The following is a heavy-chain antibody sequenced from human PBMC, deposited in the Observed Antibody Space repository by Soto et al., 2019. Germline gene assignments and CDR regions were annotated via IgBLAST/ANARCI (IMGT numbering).Heavy chain of an antibody. CDR3: ARSQGGSSSLDIYYYYYYGMDV. D-gene: IGHD2-15*01. CDR2: VIPIFGTA. CDR1: GGTFSSYA. V-gene: IGHV1-69*01. Sequence: QVQLVQSGAEVKKPGSSVKVSCKAHGGTFSSYAISWVRQAPGQGLEWMGGVIPIFGTAKYAQKFQGRVTSTADESTSTGYMELRSLRSEDTAEHYCARSQGGSSSLDIYYYYYYGMDVWGQGTTVTVSS. J-gene: IGHJ6*02.